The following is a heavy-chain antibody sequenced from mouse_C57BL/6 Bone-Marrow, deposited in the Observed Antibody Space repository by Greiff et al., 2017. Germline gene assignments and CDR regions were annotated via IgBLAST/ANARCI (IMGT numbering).Heavy chain of an antibody. Sequence: DVKLVESGPELVKPGASVKMSCKASGYTFTDYNMHWVKQSHGKSLEWIGYINPNNGGTSYNQKFKGKATLTVNKSSSTAYMELRSLTSEDSAVYYCARDNYGSSLFDYWGQGTTLTVSS. CDR2: INPNNGGT. J-gene: IGHJ2*01. V-gene: IGHV1-22*01. CDR3: ARDNYGSSLFDY. CDR1: GYTFTDYN. D-gene: IGHD1-1*01.